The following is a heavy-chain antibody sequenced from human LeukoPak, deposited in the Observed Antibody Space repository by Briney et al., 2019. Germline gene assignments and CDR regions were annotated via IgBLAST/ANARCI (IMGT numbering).Heavy chain of an antibody. CDR1: GYTFTRYY. Sequence: ASVKVSCKASGYTFTRYYMYWVRQPPGQGLEWMGIINPSGGSASYAQKFQGRVTMTRDTSTSTVYMELSSLRSDDTAVYYSARYNDYVDYWGQGTLVTVSS. CDR2: INPSGGSA. V-gene: IGHV1-46*01. CDR3: ARYNDYVDY. J-gene: IGHJ4*02. D-gene: IGHD3-16*01.